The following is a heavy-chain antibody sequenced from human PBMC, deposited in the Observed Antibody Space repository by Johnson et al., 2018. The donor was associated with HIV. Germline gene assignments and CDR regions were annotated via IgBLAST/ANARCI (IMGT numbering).Heavy chain of an antibody. CDR3: SKDLRVFDWFNAYDAFDI. CDR2: IKQDGSEK. CDR1: GFTFSDYY. Sequence: VQLVESGGGLVQPGGSLRLSCAASGFTFSDYYMSWIRQAPGKGLEWVANIKQDGSEKYYVDAVKGRFTNSRDNSKNTLYLQMNSLRADDTAVYYCSKDLRVFDWFNAYDAFDIWGQGTMVTVSS. D-gene: IGHD3-9*01. V-gene: IGHV3-7*01. J-gene: IGHJ3*02.